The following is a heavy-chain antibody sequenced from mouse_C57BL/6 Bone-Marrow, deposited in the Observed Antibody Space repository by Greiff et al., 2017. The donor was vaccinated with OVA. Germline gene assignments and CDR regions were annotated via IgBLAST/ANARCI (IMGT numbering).Heavy chain of an antibody. D-gene: IGHD1-1*01. V-gene: IGHV5-9-1*02. Sequence: EVQGVESGAGLVKPGGSLKLSCAASGFTFSSYAMSWVRQTPEKRLEWVAYISSGGDYIYYADTVKGRFTISRDNARNTLYLQMSSLKSEDTAMYYCTTRGFYYGSSYWYFDVGGTGTTVTVSS. CDR1: GFTFSSYA. CDR3: TTRGFYYGSSYWYFDV. J-gene: IGHJ1*03. CDR2: ISSGGDYI.